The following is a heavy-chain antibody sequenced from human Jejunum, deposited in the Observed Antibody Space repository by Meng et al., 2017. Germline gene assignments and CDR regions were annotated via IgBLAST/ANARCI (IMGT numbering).Heavy chain of an antibody. D-gene: IGHD3-9*01. CDR2: INPSTGGT. CDR1: GYTFNGYY. J-gene: IGHJ4*02. CDR3: ARANDILTGYYLFDY. Sequence: ASVKVSCKASGYTFNGYYLQWVRQAPGQGLEWMGWINPSTGGTNYAQKFQGRVTMAWDASINTAYMELSSLRSDDSAVYYCARANDILTGYYLFDYWGQGTRVTVSS. V-gene: IGHV1-2*02.